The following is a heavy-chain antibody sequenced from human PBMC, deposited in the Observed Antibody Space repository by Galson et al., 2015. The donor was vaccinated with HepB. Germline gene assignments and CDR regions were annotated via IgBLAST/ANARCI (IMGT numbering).Heavy chain of an antibody. CDR1: GGTFSSYA. D-gene: IGHD2-2*01. J-gene: IGHJ6*03. V-gene: IGHV1-69*13. Sequence: SVKVSCKASGGTFSSYAISWVRQAPGQGLEWMGGIIPIFGTANYAQKFQGRVTITADESTSTAYMELSSLRSEDTAVYYCARDVGYCSSTSCSRAEYYYYYMDVWGKGTTVTVSS. CDR2: IIPIFGTA. CDR3: ARDVGYCSSTSCSRAEYYYYYMDV.